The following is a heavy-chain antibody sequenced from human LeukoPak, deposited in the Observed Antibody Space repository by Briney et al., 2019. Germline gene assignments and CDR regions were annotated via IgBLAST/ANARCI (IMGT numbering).Heavy chain of an antibody. CDR2: IKQDGSQK. J-gene: IGHJ3*02. CDR1: GFTFDDYG. V-gene: IGHV3-7*01. CDR3: ARLGSTLTTKFAFDI. Sequence: GGSLRLSCAASGFTFDDYGMSWVRQAPGKGLEWVANIKQDGSQKYYVDSVKGRFTISRDNANNLLYLQMNSLRAEDTAVYYCARLGSTLTTKFAFDIWGQGTMVTVSS. D-gene: IGHD4-17*01.